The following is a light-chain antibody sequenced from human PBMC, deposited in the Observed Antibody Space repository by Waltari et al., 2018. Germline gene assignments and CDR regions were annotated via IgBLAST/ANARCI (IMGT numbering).Light chain of an antibody. CDR1: SLRSYY. CDR2: GKN. J-gene: IGLJ2*01. V-gene: IGLV3-19*01. CDR3: NSRDSSGNHLGVV. Sequence: SSELTQDPAVSVALGQTVRITCQGDSLRSYYASWYQQKPGQAPVLVIYGKNNRPSGIPDRFSGSSAGNTASVTITGAQAEDEADYYCNSRDSSGNHLGVVFGGGTKLTVL.